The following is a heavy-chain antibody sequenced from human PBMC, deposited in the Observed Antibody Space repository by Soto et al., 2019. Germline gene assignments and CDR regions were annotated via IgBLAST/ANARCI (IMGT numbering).Heavy chain of an antibody. CDR3: VRGNTGYGNFDY. J-gene: IGHJ4*02. CDR1: GFTFSGYW. V-gene: IGHV3-74*01. Sequence: GALRLSCAAYGFTFSGYWMHWVRQAPGKGLVWVARIYDPGSTGSYADSVKGRFTVSRDNAKNTLYLQMSSLTVEDTAVFYCVRGNTGYGNFDYWGQGILVTVSS. CDR2: IYDPGSTG. D-gene: IGHD5-12*01.